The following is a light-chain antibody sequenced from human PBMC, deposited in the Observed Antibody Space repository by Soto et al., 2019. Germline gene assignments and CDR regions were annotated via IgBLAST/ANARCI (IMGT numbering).Light chain of an antibody. V-gene: IGLV3-21*02. CDR3: QVWDSTSDHVV. Sequence: SSELTQPPSVSVAPGQTAKITCGGNNIGSKSVHWYQQKPGQAPALVVYDDSVRPSGIPERFSGSNSGNTATLTISRVEAGDEADYYCQVWDSTSDHVVFGGGTKLTVL. J-gene: IGLJ2*01. CDR2: DDS. CDR1: NIGSKS.